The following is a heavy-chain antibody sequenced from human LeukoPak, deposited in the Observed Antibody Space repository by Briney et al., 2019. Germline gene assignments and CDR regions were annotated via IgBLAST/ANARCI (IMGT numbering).Heavy chain of an antibody. J-gene: IGHJ6*03. CDR1: GYSISSGYY. D-gene: IGHD3-10*01. CDR3: ARLNGSGRYYYYYYMDV. V-gene: IGHV4-38-2*02. CDR2: IYHSGST. Sequence: SETLSLTCTVSGYSISSGYYWGWIRQPPGKGLEWIGSIYHSGSTYYNPSLKSRVTISVDTSKNQFSLKLSSVTAADTAVYYCARLNGSGRYYYYYYMDVWGKGTTVTISS.